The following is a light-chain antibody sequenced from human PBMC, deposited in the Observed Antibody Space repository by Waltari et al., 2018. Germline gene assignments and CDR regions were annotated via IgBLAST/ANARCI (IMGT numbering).Light chain of an antibody. CDR2: NIS. Sequence: DVVLTQTPLSSPVTLGQPASISCRSSQALVHSNGNTYLNWVQQRPGQPPRLLIYNISNRFSGVPDRFSGSGAGTDFTLKIRRVEAEDVAVYYCMQTTHFPRTFGQGTKVEIK. J-gene: IGKJ1*01. V-gene: IGKV2-24*01. CDR3: MQTTHFPRT. CDR1: QALVHSNGNTY.